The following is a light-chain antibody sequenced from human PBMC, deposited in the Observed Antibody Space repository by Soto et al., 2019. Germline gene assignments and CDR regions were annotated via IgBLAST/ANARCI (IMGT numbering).Light chain of an antibody. CDR3: ISYAGSNNWV. CDR1: SSDVGGYNY. CDR2: EVS. J-gene: IGLJ3*02. V-gene: IGLV2-8*01. Sequence: QSVLTQPPSASGSPGQSVTISCTGTSSDVGGYNYVSCYQQHPGKAPKLMIYEVSKRPSGVPDRFSGSKSGNTASLTVSGLQAEDEADYYCISYAGSNNWVFGGGTKLTVL.